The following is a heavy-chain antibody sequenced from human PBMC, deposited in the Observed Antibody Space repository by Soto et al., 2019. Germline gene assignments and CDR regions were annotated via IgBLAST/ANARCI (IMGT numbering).Heavy chain of an antibody. J-gene: IGHJ6*02. CDR1: GYTFTSYG. V-gene: IGHV1-18*04. D-gene: IGHD2-15*01. Sequence: ASVKVSFKASGYTFTSYGISWVRQAPGQGLEWMGWISAKKGNTKYAQKFQGRVTMTTDTSTSTAYMELRSLRSDDTAVYHCEREILSPDFYFHGMDVWGQGPTVTVSS. CDR2: ISAKKGNT. CDR3: EREILSPDFYFHGMDV.